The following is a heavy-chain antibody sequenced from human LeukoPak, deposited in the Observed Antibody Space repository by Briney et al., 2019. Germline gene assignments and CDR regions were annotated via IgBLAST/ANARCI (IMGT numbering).Heavy chain of an antibody. CDR3: ASTRLRSGDGYVDY. D-gene: IGHD5-24*01. V-gene: IGHV1-69*11. Sequence: SVTVPCKPYGGTFSRYAISWVRQAPGQGLEWMGRIIPILGTANYAQKFQGRVTITTDQFTSTAYMELCSLRSEAPAVYYCASTRLRSGDGYVDYWGQGTLVTVSS. CDR2: IIPILGTA. CDR1: GGTFSRYA. J-gene: IGHJ4*02.